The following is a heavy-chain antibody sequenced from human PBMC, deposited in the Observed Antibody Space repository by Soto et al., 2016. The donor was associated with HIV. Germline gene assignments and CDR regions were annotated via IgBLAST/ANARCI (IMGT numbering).Heavy chain of an antibody. CDR1: GYTFTGYY. CDR2: IDPNSGDT. J-gene: IGHJ4*02. V-gene: IGHV1-2*02. D-gene: IGHD2-15*01. CDR3: ARVSGYCSGGNCYPNN. Sequence: QVHLVQSGAEVKKPGASVKVSCKASGYTFTGYYMHWVRQAPGQGLEWMGWIDPNSGDTKFAQKFQGRVTVTRDTSISTTYMELSRLRSDDTAVYYCARVSGYCSGGNCYPNNWGQGTLVTVSS.